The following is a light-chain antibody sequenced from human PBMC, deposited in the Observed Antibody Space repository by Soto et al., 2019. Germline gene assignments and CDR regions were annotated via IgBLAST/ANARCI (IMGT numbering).Light chain of an antibody. CDR1: QSISSG. CDR2: DAS. V-gene: IGKV1-5*01. J-gene: IGKJ1*01. Sequence: DIQMTQSPSTLSASLGDRVTITCRASQSISSGWAWYQQKPGKAPKLLIYDASSLESGVPSRFSGSGSGTEFTLTISSLQPDDFATYYCQQYNSYSWTFGQGTKVEIK. CDR3: QQYNSYSWT.